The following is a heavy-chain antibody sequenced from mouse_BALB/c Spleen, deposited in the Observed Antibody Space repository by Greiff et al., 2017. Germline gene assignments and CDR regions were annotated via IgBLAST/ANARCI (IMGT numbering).Heavy chain of an antibody. J-gene: IGHJ2*01. Sequence: VQLQQSGPELVKPGASVRISCKASGYTFTSYYIHWVKQRPGQGLEWIGWIYPGNVNTKYNEKFKGKATLTADKSSSTAYMQLSSRTSEDSAVYFCARGDLYYFDYWGQGTTLTVSS. CDR1: GYTFTSYY. V-gene: IGHV1S56*01. CDR3: ARGDLYYFDY. D-gene: IGHD3-3*01. CDR2: IYPGNVNT.